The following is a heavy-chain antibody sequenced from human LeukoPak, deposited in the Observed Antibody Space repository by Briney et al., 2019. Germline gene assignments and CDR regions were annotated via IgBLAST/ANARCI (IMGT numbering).Heavy chain of an antibody. CDR1: RFTFSSFW. CDR3: ATGNYGSGSSSDY. CDR2: INGDGGTT. V-gene: IGHV3-74*01. J-gene: IGHJ4*02. D-gene: IGHD3-10*01. Sequence: GGSLRLSCAASRFTFSSFWMHWVRQAPGKGLVWVSRINGDGGTTSYADSVKGRFTISRDNAKSTLYLQMNSPRAEDTAVYYCATGNYGSGSSSDYWGQGTLVTVSS.